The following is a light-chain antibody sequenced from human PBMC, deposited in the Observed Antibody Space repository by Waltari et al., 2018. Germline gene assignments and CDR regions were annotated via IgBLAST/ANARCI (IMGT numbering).Light chain of an antibody. J-gene: IGLJ1*01. V-gene: IGLV2-8*01. CDR2: EVT. CDR1: SSDVGAYTY. CDR3: CSHGGSNNFYI. Sequence: QSALTQPPSASGSPGQSVTISCTGTSSDVGAYTYVSWSQQYPGKAPKLIIYEVTTRPSGVPDRFSGSKSGNTASLTVSGLQADDEADYYCCSHGGSNNFYIFGTGTTVTVL.